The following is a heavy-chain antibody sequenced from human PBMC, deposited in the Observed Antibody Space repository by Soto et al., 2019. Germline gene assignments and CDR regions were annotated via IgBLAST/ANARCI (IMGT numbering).Heavy chain of an antibody. CDR3: ARQKYDSDTGPNFQYYFDS. CDR1: GYSFAGYW. J-gene: IGHJ4*02. V-gene: IGHV5-10-1*01. CDR2: IDPSDSQT. D-gene: IGHD3-22*01. Sequence: ESLKISCKGSGYSFAGYWITWVRQKPGKGLEWMGRIDPSDSQTYYSPSFRGHVTISVTKSITTVFLQWSSLRASDTAMYYCARQKYDSDTGPNFQYYFDSWGQGTPVTVSS.